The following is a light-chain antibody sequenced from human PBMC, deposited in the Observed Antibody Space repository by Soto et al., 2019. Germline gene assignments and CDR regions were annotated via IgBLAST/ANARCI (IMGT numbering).Light chain of an antibody. J-gene: IGKJ1*01. CDR2: AAS. CDR3: QQAYGAPPT. Sequence: DIQLTHSPSSLSASFGDRVTITCRASQSITTFLNWYQQKPGNAPKLLIYAASSLQTGVPSRFSGSGSGTDFTLTISSLQREDFATYYCQQAYGAPPTFGQGTKVDIK. V-gene: IGKV1-39*01. CDR1: QSITTF.